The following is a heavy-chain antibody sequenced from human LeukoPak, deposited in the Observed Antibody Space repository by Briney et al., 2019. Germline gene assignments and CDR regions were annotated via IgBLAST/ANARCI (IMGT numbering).Heavy chain of an antibody. J-gene: IGHJ5*02. D-gene: IGHD6-13*01. Sequence: SETLSLTCTVSGVSISSYYWSWIRQPPGKGLEWIGYIYYSGSTNYNPSLKSRVTISVDTSKKQFSLKLSSVTAVDTAVYFCARSSSSTLWWFDPWGQGILVTVSS. V-gene: IGHV4-59*01. CDR1: GVSISSYY. CDR2: IYYSGST. CDR3: ARSSSSTLWWFDP.